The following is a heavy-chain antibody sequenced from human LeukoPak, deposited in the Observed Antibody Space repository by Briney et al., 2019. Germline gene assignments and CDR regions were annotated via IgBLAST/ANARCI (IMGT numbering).Heavy chain of an antibody. Sequence: PGGSLRLSCAASGFTFSSYWMHWVRQAPGKGLVWVSRINSDGSSTTYADSVKGRCTISRDNAKNTLYLQMNSLRAEDTAAYYCVRGYLSIDYWGQGTLVTVSS. CDR2: INSDGSST. J-gene: IGHJ4*02. CDR1: GFTFSSYW. D-gene: IGHD3-22*01. CDR3: VRGYLSIDY. V-gene: IGHV3-74*01.